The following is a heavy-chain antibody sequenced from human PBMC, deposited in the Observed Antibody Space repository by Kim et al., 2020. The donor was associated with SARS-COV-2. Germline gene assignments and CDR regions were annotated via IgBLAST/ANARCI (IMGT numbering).Heavy chain of an antibody. V-gene: IGHV3-23*01. Sequence: GGSLRLSCAASGFTFSSYAMNWVRQAPGKGLEWVSEINSSGDSTSYADSVRGRFTISRDNSKNTLYLLMNSLRAEDTAVYYCAKGLGKYFDYWGQGTLVTVSS. J-gene: IGHJ4*02. CDR1: GFTFSSYA. CDR2: INSSGDST. CDR3: AKGLGKYFDY.